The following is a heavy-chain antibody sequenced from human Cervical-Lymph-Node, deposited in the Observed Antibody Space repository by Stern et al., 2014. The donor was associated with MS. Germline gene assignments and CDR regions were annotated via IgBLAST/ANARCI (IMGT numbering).Heavy chain of an antibody. CDR3: ARDLLTYYDFWSGQNPFDY. CDR1: GFTFSSYA. D-gene: IGHD3-3*01. V-gene: IGHV3-30-3*01. CDR2: ISYDGITK. J-gene: IGHJ4*02. Sequence: QVQLVESGGGVVQPGRSLRLSCAASGFTFSSYAMHWVRPAPGKGLEWVAVISYDGITKYYAESVKGRFIISRAHSKNTLYLQMNSLRAEDTAVYYCARDLLTYYDFWSGQNPFDYWGQGTLVTVSS.